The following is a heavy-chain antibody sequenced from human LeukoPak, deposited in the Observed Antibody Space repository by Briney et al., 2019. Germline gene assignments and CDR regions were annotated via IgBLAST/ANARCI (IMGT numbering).Heavy chain of an antibody. CDR3: ARRSLCSSTSCYAFDI. Sequence: SETLSLTCTVSGDSISSHYWSWIRQPPGKGLERIGYIYYSGSTNYNPSLKSRVAISVDTSKNQFSLKLSSVTAADTAVYYCARRSLCSSTSCYAFDIWGQGTMVTVSS. CDR1: GDSISSHY. CDR2: IYYSGST. D-gene: IGHD2-2*01. J-gene: IGHJ3*02. V-gene: IGHV4-59*11.